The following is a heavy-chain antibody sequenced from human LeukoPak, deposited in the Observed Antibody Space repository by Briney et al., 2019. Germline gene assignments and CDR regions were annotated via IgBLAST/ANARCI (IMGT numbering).Heavy chain of an antibody. J-gene: IGHJ4*02. CDR3: AKTYYYHSSGYPGGFDY. V-gene: IGHV3-23*01. CDR2: ISGGGGST. Sequence: GGSLRLSCAASGFTFSSYGMSWVRQAPGKGLEWVSAISGGGGSTYYADSVKGRFSISRDNSKNTLYLQMNSLRAEDTAVYYCAKTYYYHSSGYPGGFDYWGQGTLVTVSS. CDR1: GFTFSSYG. D-gene: IGHD3-22*01.